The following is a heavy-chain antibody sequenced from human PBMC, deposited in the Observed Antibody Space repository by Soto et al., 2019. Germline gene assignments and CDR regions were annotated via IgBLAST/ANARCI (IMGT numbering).Heavy chain of an antibody. CDR1: GFTFSSYW. CDR2: IKQDGSEK. Sequence: EVQLVESGGGLVQPGGSLRLSCAASGFTFSSYWMSWVRQAPGKGLEWVANIKQDGSEKYYVDSVKGRFTISRDNAKNSLYLQMNSQRAEDTAVYYCARDPVESRVYAIHFDYWGQGTLVTVSS. D-gene: IGHD2-8*01. V-gene: IGHV3-7*01. J-gene: IGHJ4*02. CDR3: ARDPVESRVYAIHFDY.